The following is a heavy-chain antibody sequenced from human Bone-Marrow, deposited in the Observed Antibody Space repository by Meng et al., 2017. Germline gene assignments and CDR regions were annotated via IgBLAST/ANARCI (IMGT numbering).Heavy chain of an antibody. CDR3: ARGPTTMAHDFDY. D-gene: IGHD4-11*01. CDR2: INHSGST. Sequence: VQLQQWGAGLLKPSAPLSLPCGVSGGSFSDYYWSWIRQPPGKGLEWIGEINHSGSTNYNPSLESRATISVDTSQNNLSLKLSSVTAADSAVYYCARGPTTMAHDFDYWGQGTLVTVSS. CDR1: GGSFSDYY. J-gene: IGHJ4*02. V-gene: IGHV4-34*01.